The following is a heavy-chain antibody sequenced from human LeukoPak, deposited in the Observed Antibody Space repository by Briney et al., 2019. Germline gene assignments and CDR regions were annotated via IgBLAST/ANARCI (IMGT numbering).Heavy chain of an antibody. J-gene: IGHJ4*02. Sequence: ASVKVSCKASGYTFTSYDINWVRQATGQGLEWMGWMNPNSGNTGYAQKFQGRVTITRNTSISTAYMELSSLRAEDTALYYCAKARTDMGGFDYWGQGTLVTVSS. CDR3: AKARTDMGGFDY. CDR1: GYTFTSYD. V-gene: IGHV1-8*03. CDR2: MNPNSGNT. D-gene: IGHD3-16*01.